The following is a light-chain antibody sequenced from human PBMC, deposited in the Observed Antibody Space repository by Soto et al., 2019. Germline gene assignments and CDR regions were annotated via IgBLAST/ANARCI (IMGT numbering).Light chain of an antibody. CDR1: QSVGSAY. V-gene: IGKV3-20*01. CDR2: GAS. Sequence: LPQSPGALSLSPGARAPPSCRASQSVGSAYFAWYQQKPGQAPRLVIYGASSRATGVPDRFSGSGSGTDFTLTISRVEPEDSAVYYCQQYGRTVGQGTKGDIK. J-gene: IGKJ1*01. CDR3: QQYGRT.